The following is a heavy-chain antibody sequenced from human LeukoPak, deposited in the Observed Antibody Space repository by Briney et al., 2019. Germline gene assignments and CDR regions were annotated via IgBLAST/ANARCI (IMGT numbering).Heavy chain of an antibody. CDR2: VFYNGAT. V-gene: IGHV4-39*07. CDR3: TSNSLHYNETTGYYLGFDY. CDR1: GGSISSSIYY. Sequence: MTSETLSLTCIVSGGSISSSIYYWAWVRQPPGKGLEWIGTVFYNGATQYSPSLRSRVTISIDTSKNFLSLKLSSVTAADTAVYFCTSNSLHYNETTGYYLGFDYWGQGSLVTVSS. D-gene: IGHD3-22*01. J-gene: IGHJ4*02.